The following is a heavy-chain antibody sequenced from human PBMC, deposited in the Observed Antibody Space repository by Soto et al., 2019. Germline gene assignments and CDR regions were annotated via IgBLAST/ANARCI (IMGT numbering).Heavy chain of an antibody. V-gene: IGHV4-31*03. D-gene: IGHD1-26*01. Sequence: QVQLQESGPGLVKPSQTLSLTCTVSGGSISSGGYYWSWIRQHPGKGLGWIGYLYYSGSTYYNPSLKSRVTISVDTSKNQFSLKLSSVIAADTAVYYCASGTEVSPSWDVWGQGTTVTVSS. CDR2: LYYSGST. CDR3: ASGTEVSPSWDV. CDR1: GGSISSGGYY. J-gene: IGHJ6*02.